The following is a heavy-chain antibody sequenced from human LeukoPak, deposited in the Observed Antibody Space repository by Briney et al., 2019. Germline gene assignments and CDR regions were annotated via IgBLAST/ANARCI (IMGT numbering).Heavy chain of an antibody. Sequence: PSETLSLTCTVSGDSISNSGYYWDWIRQSPGKGLEWIGSINHSGTTYYEPSLKSRVTISVDASKNQFSLKLSSVTAADTTIYYCARKELVARGYFDFWGRGIPVTVSS. CDR1: GDSISNSGYY. CDR2: INHSGTT. J-gene: IGHJ4*02. D-gene: IGHD6-13*01. CDR3: ARKELVARGYFDF. V-gene: IGHV4-39*01.